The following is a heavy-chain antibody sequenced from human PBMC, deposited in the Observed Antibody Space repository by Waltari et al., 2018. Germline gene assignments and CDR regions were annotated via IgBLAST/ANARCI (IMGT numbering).Heavy chain of an antibody. Sequence: QVQLVQSGAEVKTPGSSVKVSCKASGGTFSSYAISWVRQAPGQGLEWMGGIIPIFGTANYAQKFQGRVTITTDESTSTAYMELSSLRSEDTAVYYCAVLRVQGVDPPAWGQGTLVTVSS. J-gene: IGHJ5*02. V-gene: IGHV1-69*05. CDR2: IIPIFGTA. CDR3: AVLRVQGVDPPA. D-gene: IGHD3-10*01. CDR1: GGTFSSYA.